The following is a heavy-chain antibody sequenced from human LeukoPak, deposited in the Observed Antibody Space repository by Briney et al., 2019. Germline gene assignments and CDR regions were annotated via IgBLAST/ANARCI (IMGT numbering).Heavy chain of an antibody. V-gene: IGHV1-2*02. J-gene: IGHJ6*03. D-gene: IGHD3-3*01. CDR2: INPNSGGT. CDR1: GGTFSSYA. Sequence: LEASVKVSCKASGGTFSSYAISWVRQAPGQGLEWMGWINPNSGGTNYAQKFQGRVTMTRDTSISTAYMELSRLRSDDTAVYYCARSRLEWLLYTYYYMDVWGKGTTVTVSS. CDR3: ARSRLEWLLYTYYYMDV.